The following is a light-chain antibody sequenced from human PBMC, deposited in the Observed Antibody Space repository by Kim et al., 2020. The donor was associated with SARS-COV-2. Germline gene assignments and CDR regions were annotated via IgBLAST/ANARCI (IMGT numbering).Light chain of an antibody. J-gene: IGKJ2*01. V-gene: IGKV3-15*01. CDR3: QRYTYWPLYT. CDR1: QSVSTN. Sequence: VSPGDRAAHSCSASQSVSTNLAWYQQRPGQAPRLLIYGASTRATGIPARFSGSGSGTEFTLTISGLQSEDFAVYYCQRYTYWPLYTFGQGTKLEI. CDR2: GAS.